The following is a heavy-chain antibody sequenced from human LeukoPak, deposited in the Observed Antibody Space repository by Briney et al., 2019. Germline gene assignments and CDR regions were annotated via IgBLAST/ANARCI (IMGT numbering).Heavy chain of an antibody. J-gene: IGHJ4*02. D-gene: IGHD3-3*01. Sequence: GASVTVSCKASGGTFSSYAISWVRQAPGQGLEWMGGIIPIFGTANYAQKFQGRVTITTDESTSTAYMELSSLRSEDTAVYYCARDYDFWSGYYTGMSYWGQGTLVTVSS. CDR1: GGTFSSYA. V-gene: IGHV1-69*05. CDR2: IIPIFGTA. CDR3: ARDYDFWSGYYTGMSY.